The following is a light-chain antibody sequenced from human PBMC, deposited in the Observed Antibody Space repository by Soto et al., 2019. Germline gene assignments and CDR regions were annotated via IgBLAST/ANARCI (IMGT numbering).Light chain of an antibody. CDR2: AAS. V-gene: IGKV1-6*01. J-gene: IGKJ1*01. Sequence: IQMTQSPSSLSASVRDRVTITCRASQGIRSDLAWYQQKPGKAPNLLIYAASTLQSGVPSRFSGSGSGTDFTLTISSLQPEDFATYYCLHDYNYPRTFGQGTKVDIK. CDR1: QGIRSD. CDR3: LHDYNYPRT.